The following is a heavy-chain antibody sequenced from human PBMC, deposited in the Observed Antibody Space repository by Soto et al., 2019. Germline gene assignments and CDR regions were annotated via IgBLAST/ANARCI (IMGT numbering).Heavy chain of an antibody. CDR2: ISAYNGNT. V-gene: IGHV1-18*01. J-gene: IGHJ6*03. CDR1: GCTFTIYG. D-gene: IGHD2-2*01. CDR3: ARDRGIVVLPAAMWEYYYYYYMDV. Sequence: ASVKVSCKASGCTFTIYGISWVRQAPGQGLEWMGWISAYNGNTNYAQKLRGRVTMTTDTSTSTAYMELRSLRSDDTAVYYCARDRGIVVLPAAMWEYYYYYYMDVWGKGTTVTVSS.